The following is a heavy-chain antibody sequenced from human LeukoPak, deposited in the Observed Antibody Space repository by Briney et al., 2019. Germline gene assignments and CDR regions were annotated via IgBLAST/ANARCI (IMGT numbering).Heavy chain of an antibody. D-gene: IGHD6-19*01. V-gene: IGHV3-7*01. CDR3: ARGRSLAVAGTLFDY. Sequence: PGGSLRLSCAASGFTFSNYWMSWVRQAPGKGLEWVANIKQDGSEKYYVDSVKGRFTISRDNAKKSLYLQMNSLRAEDTAVYYCARGRSLAVAGTLFDYWGQGTLVTVSS. CDR2: IKQDGSEK. CDR1: GFTFSNYW. J-gene: IGHJ4*02.